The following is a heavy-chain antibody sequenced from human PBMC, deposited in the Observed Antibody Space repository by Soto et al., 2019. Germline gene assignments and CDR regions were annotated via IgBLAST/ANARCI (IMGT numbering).Heavy chain of an antibody. D-gene: IGHD6-6*01. CDR1: GDSVSSNSAA. CDR3: ARAAPIRVAARPGWYFDL. V-gene: IGHV6-1*01. J-gene: IGHJ2*01. CDR2: TYYRSKWYN. Sequence: PSQTLSLTCAISGDSVSSNSAAWNWISQSPSRGLEWLGRTYYRSKWYNDYAVSVKSRITINPDTSKNQFSLQLNSVTPEDTAVYYCARAAPIRVAARPGWYFDLWGRGTLVTVSS.